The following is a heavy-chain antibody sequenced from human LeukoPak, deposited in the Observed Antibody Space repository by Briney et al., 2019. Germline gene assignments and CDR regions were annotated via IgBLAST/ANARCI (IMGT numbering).Heavy chain of an antibody. D-gene: IGHD3-22*01. CDR3: AREGYYYDSSGYSNWFDP. Sequence: GASVKVSCKASGYSFTDYDINWVRQATGQGLEWMGWMNPDSGNTGLALKFQGRVTMTRNTSISTAYMELSSLRSEDTAVYYCAREGYYYDSSGYSNWFDPWGQGTLVTVSS. V-gene: IGHV1-8*01. CDR1: GYSFTDYD. J-gene: IGHJ5*02. CDR2: MNPDSGNT.